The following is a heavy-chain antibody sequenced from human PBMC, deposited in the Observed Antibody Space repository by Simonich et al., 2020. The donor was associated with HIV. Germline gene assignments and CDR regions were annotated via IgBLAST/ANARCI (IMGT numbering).Heavy chain of an antibody. CDR1: GGSISSSSYY. V-gene: IGHV4-39*01. Sequence: QLQLQESGPGLVKPSETLSLTCTVSGGSISSSSYYWGWIRQPPGKGLEWIGSIYYMGSTYYNPSLKSRVTISVDTSKNQFSLKLSSVTAADTAVYYCARYYGGNTEVDYWGQGTLVTVSS. J-gene: IGHJ4*02. CDR2: IYYMGST. CDR3: ARYYGGNTEVDY. D-gene: IGHD3-10*01.